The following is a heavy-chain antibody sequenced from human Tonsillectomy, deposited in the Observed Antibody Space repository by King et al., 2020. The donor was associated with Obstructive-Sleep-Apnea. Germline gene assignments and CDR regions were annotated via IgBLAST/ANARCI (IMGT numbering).Heavy chain of an antibody. J-gene: IGHJ4*02. CDR2: IMPLFGSP. V-gene: IGHV1-69*06. D-gene: IGHD6-19*01. CDR1: GDPFSTYS. Sequence: VQLVESGAEVKKPGSSVKVSCKTSGDPFSTYSFNWVRQAPGEGLEWMGGIMPLFGSPKYAPKFQGRLTITADKSTNTLYMELTKLTSNDTAVFYCARERWLGGFDYWGQGTLVTVSS. CDR3: ARERWLGGFDY.